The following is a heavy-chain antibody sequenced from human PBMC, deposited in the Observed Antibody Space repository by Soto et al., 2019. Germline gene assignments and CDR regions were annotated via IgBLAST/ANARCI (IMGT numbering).Heavy chain of an antibody. CDR1: GGSISSSNW. CDR3: ARRGPRRGIYSRRPSLDGMDV. V-gene: IGHV4-4*02. Sequence: SETLSLTCAVSGGSISSSNWWSWVRQPPGKGLEWIGEIYRSGSTNYNPSLKSRVTISVDKSKNQFSLKLSSVTAADTAVYYCARRGPRRGIYSRRPSLDGMDVWGQGTTVTVSS. D-gene: IGHD2-21*01. J-gene: IGHJ6*02. CDR2: IYRSGST.